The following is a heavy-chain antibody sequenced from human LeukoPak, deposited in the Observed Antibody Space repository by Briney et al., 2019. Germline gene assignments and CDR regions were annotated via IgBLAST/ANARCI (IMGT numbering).Heavy chain of an antibody. CDR1: GFTFSDYY. CDR3: ARDYRVYDYVWGNYRYLDY. D-gene: IGHD3-16*02. J-gene: IGHJ4*02. CDR2: IGSSGRTI. V-gene: IGHV3-11*01. Sequence: GGSLTLSCAASGFTFSDYYMSWIRQAPGKGLEWVSYIGSSGRTISYADSVKGRFTISRDNAKNSLYLQMNSLRAEDTTVYYCARDYRVYDYVWGNYRYLDYWGQGTLVTVSS.